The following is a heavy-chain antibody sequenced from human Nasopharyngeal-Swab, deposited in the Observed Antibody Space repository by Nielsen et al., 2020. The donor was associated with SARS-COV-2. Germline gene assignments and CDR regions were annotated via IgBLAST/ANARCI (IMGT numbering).Heavy chain of an antibody. D-gene: IGHD2-8*01. CDR1: GYTFTSYG. CDR3: ARDTQMVYATPGWFDP. Sequence: ASVKVSCKASGYTFTSYGISWVRQAPGQGLEWMGWISAYNGNTNYAQKLQGRVTMTTDTSTSTAYMELSSLRSEDTAVYYCARDTQMVYATPGWFDPWGQGTLVTVSS. J-gene: IGHJ5*02. CDR2: ISAYNGNT. V-gene: IGHV1-18*01.